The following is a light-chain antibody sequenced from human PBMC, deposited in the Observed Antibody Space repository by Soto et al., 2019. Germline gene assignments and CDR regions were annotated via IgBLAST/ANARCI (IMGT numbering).Light chain of an antibody. CDR3: SSYTSSSTYV. CDR2: DVS. Sequence: QSALTQPVSVSGSPGQSITISCTGTSRDVGNYNYVSWYQQHPGKAPKLMIHDVSNRPSGVSNRFSGSKSGNTASLTISGLQAEDEVDYYCSSYTSSSTYVFGTGTKVTVL. CDR1: SRDVGNYNY. V-gene: IGLV2-14*01. J-gene: IGLJ1*01.